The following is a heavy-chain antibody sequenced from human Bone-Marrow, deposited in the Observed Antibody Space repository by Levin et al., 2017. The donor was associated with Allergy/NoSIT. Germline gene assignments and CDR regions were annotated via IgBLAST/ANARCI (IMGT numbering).Heavy chain of an antibody. J-gene: IGHJ5*02. CDR1: GGSISNGYHY. CDR2: IFNSGIT. V-gene: IGHV4-30-4*01. CDR3: ATVVPTATRHWFDP. D-gene: IGHD2-15*01. Sequence: SETLSLTCSVSGGSISNGYHYWTWIRQPPGTGLEWIGYIFNSGITNYNPSLTSRVGISVDTSKNQFSLQLSSVTAADTAVYFCATVVPTATRHWFDPWGQGILVTVSS.